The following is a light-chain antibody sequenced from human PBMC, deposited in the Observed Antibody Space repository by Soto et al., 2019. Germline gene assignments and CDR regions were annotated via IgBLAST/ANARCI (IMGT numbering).Light chain of an antibody. Sequence: QSALTQPPSASGSPGQSVTISSTGTSSDVGGYNYVSWYQQHPGKAPKLMIYEVSKRPSGVPDRFSGSKSGNTASLTVSGLQAEDEADYYCSSYAGSLYVFGTGTTVTVL. CDR1: SSDVGGYNY. CDR3: SSYAGSLYV. CDR2: EVS. J-gene: IGLJ1*01. V-gene: IGLV2-8*01.